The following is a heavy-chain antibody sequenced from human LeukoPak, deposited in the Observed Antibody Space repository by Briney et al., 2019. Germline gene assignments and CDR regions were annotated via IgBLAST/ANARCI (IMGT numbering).Heavy chain of an antibody. J-gene: IGHJ4*02. V-gene: IGHV1-18*01. D-gene: IGHD2-2*01. Sequence: ASVKVSCKTSGYSFITYGYSWVRKAPGQGLEWLGWINGYNGNTDYAQKLQGRVTMTTDTSTSTVYMELRSLRSDDTAVYYCARDRSGCSSTTCQWVFVFWGQGTLVTVSS. CDR3: ARDRSGCSSTTCQWVFVF. CDR2: INGYNGNT. CDR1: GYSFITYG.